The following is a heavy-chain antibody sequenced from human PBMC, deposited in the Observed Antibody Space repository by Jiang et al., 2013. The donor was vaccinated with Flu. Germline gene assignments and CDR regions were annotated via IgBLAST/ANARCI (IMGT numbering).Heavy chain of an antibody. J-gene: IGHJ3*02. CDR3: VAATSVTMWAFEI. D-gene: IGHD3-10*02. V-gene: IGHV4-30-4*01. CDR2: AYYTGTT. CDR1: SGSISSGDYY. Sequence: TLSLTCTVSSGSISSGDYYWSWIRQPPGKGLEWIGYAYYTGTTDSNPSLESRADLSIDTAKNQFSLNLRAVTAADTAEYYCVAATSVTMWAFEIWGQGTMVTVSS.